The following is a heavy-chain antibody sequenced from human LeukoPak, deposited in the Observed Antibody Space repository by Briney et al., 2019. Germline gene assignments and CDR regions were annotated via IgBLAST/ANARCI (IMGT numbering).Heavy chain of an antibody. Sequence: VKVSCKASGGTFSSYAISWVRQAPGQGLEWMGGIIPIFGTANYAQKFQGGVTITADKSTSTAYMELSSLRSEDTAVYYCARPTGYSYGYNGMDVWGKGTTVTVSS. V-gene: IGHV1-69*06. D-gene: IGHD5-18*01. CDR1: GGTFSSYA. CDR3: ARPTGYSYGYNGMDV. CDR2: IIPIFGTA. J-gene: IGHJ6*04.